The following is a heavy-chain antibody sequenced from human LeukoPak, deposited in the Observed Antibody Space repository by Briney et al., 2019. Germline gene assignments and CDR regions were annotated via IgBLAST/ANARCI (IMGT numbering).Heavy chain of an antibody. CDR1: VGTFINYA. CDR2: VFPIFGTP. J-gene: IGHJ4*02. V-gene: IGHV1-69*06. Sequence: EASVKVSCKASVGTFINYAINWVRQAPGQGGEWMGRVFPIFGTPNYAQKFHGTVTFTADKSTSTAYMELSSLTSEDTAVYYCARDQGDDYWGQGTLVTVSS. CDR3: ARDQGDDY. D-gene: IGHD3-10*01.